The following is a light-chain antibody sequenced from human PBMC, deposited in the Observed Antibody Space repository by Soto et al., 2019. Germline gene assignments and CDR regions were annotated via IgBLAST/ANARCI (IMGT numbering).Light chain of an antibody. Sequence: QAVVTQPPSASGTPGQRVTISCSGSSSNIGSNTVNWYQQLPGTAPKLLIYSNNQRPSGVPDRFSGSKSGTSASLAISGLQSEDEADYYCAAWDDSANGVVFGGGTMLTVL. J-gene: IGLJ2*01. CDR2: SNN. CDR1: SSNIGSNT. CDR3: AAWDDSANGVV. V-gene: IGLV1-44*01.